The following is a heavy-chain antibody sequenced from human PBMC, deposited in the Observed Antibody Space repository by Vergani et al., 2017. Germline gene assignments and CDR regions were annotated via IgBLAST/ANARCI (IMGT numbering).Heavy chain of an antibody. CDR1: GGSFSGYY. J-gene: IGHJ4*02. Sequence: QVQLQQWGAGLLKPSETLSLTCAVYGGSFSGYYWSWIRQPPGKGLEWIGEINHSGSTNYNPSLKSRVTISVDTSKNQFSLKLSSVTAADTAVYYCAREDVRWYNWNLPGGFDYWGQGTLVTVSS. V-gene: IGHV4-34*01. CDR2: INHSGST. D-gene: IGHD1-20*01. CDR3: AREDVRWYNWNLPGGFDY.